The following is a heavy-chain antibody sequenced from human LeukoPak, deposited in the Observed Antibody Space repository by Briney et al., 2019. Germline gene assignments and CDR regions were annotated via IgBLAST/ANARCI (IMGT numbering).Heavy chain of an antibody. D-gene: IGHD3-16*01. J-gene: IGHJ4*02. CDR2: IYYSGST. V-gene: IGHV4-39*01. CDR3: VRGSTLRHYQY. CDR1: GGSISSTTYY. Sequence: SSETLSLTCTVSGGSISSTTYYWGWIRRPPGKGLEWIGSIYYSGSTCYNPSLKSRVTVSVDTSKNQFSLNLSSVTAADTAVYYCVRGSTLRHYQYWGQGTLVTVSS.